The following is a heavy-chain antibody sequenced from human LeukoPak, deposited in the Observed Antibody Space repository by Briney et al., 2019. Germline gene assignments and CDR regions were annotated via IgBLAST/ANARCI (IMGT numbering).Heavy chain of an antibody. D-gene: IGHD3-16*02. V-gene: IGHV3-23*01. CDR1: GFTFSSYA. CDR3: AKGHYDYIWGSYRLSPPGY. CDR2: ISGSGDSA. Sequence: GGSLRLSCAASGFTFSSYAMSWVRQAPGKGLEWVSAISGSGDSAYYADSVKGRFTISRDNSENRLYLQMKSLRAEDTAVYYCAKGHYDYIWGSYRLSPPGYWGQGTLVTVSS. J-gene: IGHJ4*02.